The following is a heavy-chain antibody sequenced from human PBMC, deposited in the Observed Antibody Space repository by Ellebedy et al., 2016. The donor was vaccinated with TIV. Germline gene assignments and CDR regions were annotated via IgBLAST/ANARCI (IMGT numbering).Heavy chain of an antibody. CDR3: ARRGAVGAANTFDY. J-gene: IGHJ4*02. D-gene: IGHD1-26*01. CDR2: TYYRSRWSQWYN. Sequence: SQTLSLTCAISGDSVSSDNAAWNWIRQSPSRGLEWLGRTYYRSRWSQWYNDYPVSMKSRITINPDTSKNQFSLQLNSVTPEDTAVYFCARRGAVGAANTFDYWGQGTLVTVSS. V-gene: IGHV6-1*01. CDR1: GDSVSSDNAA.